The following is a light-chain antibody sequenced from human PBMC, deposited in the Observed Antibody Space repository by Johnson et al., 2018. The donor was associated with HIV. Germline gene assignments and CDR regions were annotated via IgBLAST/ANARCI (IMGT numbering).Light chain of an antibody. Sequence: QSFLTQPPSVSAAPGQKVTISCSGSTSKIGNNYVSWYQHLPGAAPKLLIYDSNKRPSGIPDRFSGSKSGTSATLGITGLQTEDEADYFCGTWDSSLSTGGVFGTGTKVTVL. CDR1: TSKIGNNY. J-gene: IGLJ1*01. V-gene: IGLV1-51*01. CDR3: GTWDSSLSTGGV. CDR2: DSN.